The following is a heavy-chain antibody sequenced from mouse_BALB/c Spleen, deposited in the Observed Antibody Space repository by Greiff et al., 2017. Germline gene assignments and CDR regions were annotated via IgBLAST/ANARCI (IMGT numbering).Heavy chain of an antibody. CDR2: IDPANGNT. Sequence: EVQRVESGAELVKPGASVKLSCTASGFNIKDTYMHWVKQRPEQGLEWIGRIDPANGNTKYDPKFQGKATITADTSSNTAYLQLSSLTSEDTAVYYCARGGYYGDYAMDYWGQGTSVTVSS. V-gene: IGHV14-3*02. D-gene: IGHD1-1*01. CDR3: ARGGYYGDYAMDY. J-gene: IGHJ4*01. CDR1: GFNIKDTY.